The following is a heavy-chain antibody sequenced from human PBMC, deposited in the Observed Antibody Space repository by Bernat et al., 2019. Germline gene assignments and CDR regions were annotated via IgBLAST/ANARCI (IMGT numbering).Heavy chain of an antibody. V-gene: IGHV3-13*04. CDR1: GFTFSSYD. Sequence: EVQLVESGGGLVQPGGSLRLSCAASGFTFSSYDMHWVRQATGKGLEWVSAIGTAGDTYYPGSVKGRFTISRENAKNSLYLQMNSLRAGDTAVYYCAKDLRGSPNYYYYYGMDVWGQGTTVTVSS. CDR3: AKDLRGSPNYYYYYGMDV. D-gene: IGHD2-15*01. CDR2: IGTAGDT. J-gene: IGHJ6*02.